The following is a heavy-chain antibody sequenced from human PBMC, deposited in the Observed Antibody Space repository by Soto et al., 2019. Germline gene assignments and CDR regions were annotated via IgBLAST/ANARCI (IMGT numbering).Heavy chain of an antibody. Sequence: VASVKVSCKASGGTFSSYAISWVRQAPGQGLEWMGGIIPIFGTANYAQKFQGRVTITADKSTSTAYMELSSLRSEDTAVYYCARYSGTTGSFYYYYGMDVWGQGTTVTVSS. CDR2: IIPIFGTA. V-gene: IGHV1-69*06. D-gene: IGHD1-26*01. CDR3: ARYSGTTGSFYYYYGMDV. CDR1: GGTFSSYA. J-gene: IGHJ6*02.